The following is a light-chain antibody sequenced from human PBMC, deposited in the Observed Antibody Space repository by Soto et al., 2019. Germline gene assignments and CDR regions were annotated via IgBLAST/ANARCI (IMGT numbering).Light chain of an antibody. J-gene: IGKJ1*01. V-gene: IGKV4-1*01. Sequence: DIVMTQSPDSLAVSLCERATVNCKSSQSFLYSSNNKNYLAWYQQKPGQPPKLLIYWASTRESGVPDRFSGSGSGTDFTLTISSLQAEDVAVYYCQQYYSTPSWTFGQGTKVDIK. CDR2: WAS. CDR3: QQYYSTPSWT. CDR1: QSFLYSSNNKNY.